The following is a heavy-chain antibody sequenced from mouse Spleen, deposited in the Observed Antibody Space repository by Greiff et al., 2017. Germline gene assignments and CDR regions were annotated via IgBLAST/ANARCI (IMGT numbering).Heavy chain of an antibody. CDR2: ISNSGGST. J-gene: IGHJ4*01. CDR3: ARGGYYRYGGAMDY. D-gene: IGHD2-14*01. Sequence: DVHLVESGGGLVKLGGSLKLSCAASGFTFSSYYMSWVRQTPEKRLEWVATISNSGGSTYYPDSVKDRFNISRDNAKNTLYLQMSSLNSEDTAVYYCARGGYYRYGGAMDYWGPGTSVTVSS. V-gene: IGHV5-12-1*01. CDR1: GFTFSSYY.